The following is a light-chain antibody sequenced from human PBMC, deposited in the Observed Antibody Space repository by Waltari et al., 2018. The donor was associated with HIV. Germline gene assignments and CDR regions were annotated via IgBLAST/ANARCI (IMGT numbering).Light chain of an antibody. J-gene: IGLJ2*01. CDR2: MND. CDR3: AVWDDSLGGAV. Sequence: QSVVTQPPSASGTPGQRVTISCSGSGSNIGTDSVNWYQHFPGTAPNLLIYMNDQRPSGVPGRFSGSQSGTSASLAISGLQYDDEADYYCAVWDDSLGGAVFGGGTKLTVL. V-gene: IGLV1-47*01. CDR1: GSNIGTDS.